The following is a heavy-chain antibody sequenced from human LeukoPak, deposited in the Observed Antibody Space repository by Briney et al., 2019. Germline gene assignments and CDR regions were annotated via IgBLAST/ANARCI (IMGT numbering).Heavy chain of an antibody. J-gene: IGHJ5*02. V-gene: IGHV4-61*01. D-gene: IGHD2-2*01. Sequence: TSSETLSLTCSVSGGSVRSTSYYWSWIRQSPGKGLEWIGYIYNTGRTNYNASFNSRVTISLDTSKNQFSLKLSSLTAADTAMYYCASLYCTRTSCYFLDPWGQGTLVIVSS. CDR3: ASLYCTRTSCYFLDP. CDR2: IYNTGRT. CDR1: GGSVRSTSYY.